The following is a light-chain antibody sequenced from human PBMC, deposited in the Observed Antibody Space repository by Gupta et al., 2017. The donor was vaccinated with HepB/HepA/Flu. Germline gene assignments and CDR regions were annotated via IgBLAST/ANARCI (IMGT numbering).Light chain of an antibody. V-gene: IGLV1-40*01. J-gene: IGLJ2*01. Sequence: QSVLTQPPSVSGAPGQRVTISCTGSSSNIGAGYDVHWYPRLPGTAPKLLIYGNSNRPSGVPDRFSGSKSGTSASLAITGLQAEDEADYYCQSYDSSLSVVFGGGTKLTVL. CDR3: QSYDSSLSVV. CDR2: GNS. CDR1: SSNIGAGYD.